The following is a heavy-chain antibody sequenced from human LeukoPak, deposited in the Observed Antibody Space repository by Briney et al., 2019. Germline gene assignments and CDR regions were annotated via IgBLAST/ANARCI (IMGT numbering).Heavy chain of an antibody. D-gene: IGHD2/OR15-2a*01. CDR1: GFSLSGYW. J-gene: IGHJ4*02. V-gene: IGHV3-7*01. CDR2: IGKDGSWI. CDR3: ARDLDFYATDY. Sequence: GGSLRLSCTASGFSLSGYWMSWVRQAPGQGLEWVANIGKDGSWIHYADSVKGRFTISRDDAKNSLSLQMNSLRADDTAIYYCARDLDFYATDYWGQGTLVTVSS.